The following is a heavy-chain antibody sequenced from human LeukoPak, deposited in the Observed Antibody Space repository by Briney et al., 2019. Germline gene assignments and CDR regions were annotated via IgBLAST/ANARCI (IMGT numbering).Heavy chain of an antibody. CDR3: ARDERRYCSSTSCYLYFDY. Sequence: ASVKVSCKASGYTFTSYGISWVRQAPGQGLEWMGWISAYNGNTNYAQKLQGRVTMTTDTSTSKAYMELRSLRSDDTAVYYCARDERRYCSSTSCYLYFDYWGQGTLVTVSS. CDR2: ISAYNGNT. V-gene: IGHV1-18*04. CDR1: GYTFTSYG. D-gene: IGHD2-2*01. J-gene: IGHJ4*02.